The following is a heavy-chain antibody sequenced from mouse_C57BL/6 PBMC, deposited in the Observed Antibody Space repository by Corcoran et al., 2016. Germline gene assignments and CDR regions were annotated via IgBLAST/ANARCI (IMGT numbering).Heavy chain of an antibody. D-gene: IGHD2-14*01. CDR3: ARLGSMGTNAWFAY. V-gene: IGHV9-3*01. CDR2: INTYSGVP. Sequence: QIQLVQSGPELKKPGETVKISCKASGYTFTTYGMSWVKQAPGKGLKWMGWINTYSGVPTYADDFKGRFAFSLETSASTAYLTINNLKKEDTATYCCARLGSMGTNAWFAYWGQGTLVTVSA. CDR1: GYTFTTYG. J-gene: IGHJ3*01.